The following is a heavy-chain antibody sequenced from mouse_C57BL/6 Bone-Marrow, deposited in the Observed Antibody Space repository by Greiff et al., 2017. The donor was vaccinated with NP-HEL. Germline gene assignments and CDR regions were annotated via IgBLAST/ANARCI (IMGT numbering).Heavy chain of an antibody. CDR3: ARAYGNYLDY. CDR1: GYSITSGYY. Sequence: EVKLQESGPGLVKPSQSLSLTCSVTGYSITSGYYWNWIRRFPGNKLEWVGSISYDGSNNYSPSLTNRISITRDTSKNQFFLKLNSVTAEDTATYYCARAYGNYLDYWGQGTTLTVSS. V-gene: IGHV3-6*01. D-gene: IGHD2-10*02. J-gene: IGHJ2*01. CDR2: ISYDGSN.